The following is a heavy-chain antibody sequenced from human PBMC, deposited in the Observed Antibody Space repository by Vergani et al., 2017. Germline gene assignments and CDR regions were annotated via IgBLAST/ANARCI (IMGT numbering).Heavy chain of an antibody. V-gene: IGHV3-48*01. CDR1: GFTFSSYS. Sequence: EVQLVESGGGLVQPGGSLRLSCAASGFTFSSYSMNWVRQAPGKGLEWVSYISSSSSTIYYADSVKGRFTISRDNAKNSLYLQMNSLRAEDTAVYYCARARGSNWGYDYYYYGMDVWGQGTTVTVSS. CDR2: ISSSSSTI. D-gene: IGHD7-27*01. J-gene: IGHJ6*02. CDR3: ARARGSNWGYDYYYYGMDV.